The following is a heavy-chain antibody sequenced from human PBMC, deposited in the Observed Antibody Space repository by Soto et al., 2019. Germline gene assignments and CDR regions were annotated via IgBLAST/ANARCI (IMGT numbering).Heavy chain of an antibody. Sequence: EVQLVESGGGLVQPGGSLTPSCAASGFTFSRYWMYWVRQAPGKGLVWVSRINSDGSDTSNAGSVKGRFTISRDNAKNTLYLQMNSLRAEDTAVYYCARVEDFWGGYYSSMDVWGKGTTVTVSS. V-gene: IGHV3-74*01. CDR2: INSDGSDT. CDR3: ARVEDFWGGYYSSMDV. CDR1: GFTFSRYW. D-gene: IGHD3-3*01. J-gene: IGHJ6*03.